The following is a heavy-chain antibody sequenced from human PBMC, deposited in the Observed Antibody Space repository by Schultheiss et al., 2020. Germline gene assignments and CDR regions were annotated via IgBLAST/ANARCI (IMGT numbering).Heavy chain of an antibody. CDR1: GFTFSSYG. CDR3: AREGDIVVVPAAMGYYGMDV. V-gene: IGHV3-30*19. CDR2: IWYDGSNK. J-gene: IGHJ6*02. Sequence: GGSLRLSCAASGFTFSSYGMHWVRQAPGKGLEWVAVIWYDGSNKYYADSVKGRFTISRDNSKNTLYLQMNSLRAEDTAVYYCAREGDIVVVPAAMGYYGMDVWGQGTTVTVSS. D-gene: IGHD2-2*01.